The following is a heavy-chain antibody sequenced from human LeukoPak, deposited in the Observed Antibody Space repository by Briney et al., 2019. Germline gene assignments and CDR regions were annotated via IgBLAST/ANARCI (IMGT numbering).Heavy chain of an antibody. CDR2: IRYDGTNK. D-gene: IGHD4-17*01. CDR3: ARNRNDYGDYVHDY. V-gene: IGHV3-30*02. CDR1: EFSFSSYD. Sequence: GGSLRLSCAASEFSFSSYDMHWVRQAPGKGLEWVAFIRYDGTNKYYADSVKGRFTISRDNAKNSLYLQMNSLRAEDTAVYYCARNRNDYGDYVHDYWGQGTLLTVSS. J-gene: IGHJ4*02.